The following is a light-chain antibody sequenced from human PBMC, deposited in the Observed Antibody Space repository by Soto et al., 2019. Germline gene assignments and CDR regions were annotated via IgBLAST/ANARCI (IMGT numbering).Light chain of an antibody. J-gene: IGLJ3*02. V-gene: IGLV4-60*02. Sequence: QPVLTQSSSASASLGSSAKLTCTLSSGHSSYIIAWHQQQPGKAPRYLMKLEGSGSYNKGSGVPDRFSGSSSGADRYLTISNLQFEDEADYYCETWDSNTLVFGGGTQLTVL. CDR2: LEGSGSY. CDR3: ETWDSNTLV. CDR1: SGHSSYI.